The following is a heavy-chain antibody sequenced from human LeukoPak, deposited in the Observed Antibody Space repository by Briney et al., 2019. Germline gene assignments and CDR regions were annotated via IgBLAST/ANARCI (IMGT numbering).Heavy chain of an antibody. D-gene: IGHD3-22*01. V-gene: IGHV4-59*01. J-gene: IGHJ3*02. CDR3: ARDNPRFTYYYDSSGYWAFDI. Sequence: SETLSLTCTVSGGSISSYYWSWIRQPPGKGLEWIGYIYHSGSTNYNPSLKSRVTISVDTSKNQFSLKLSSVTAADTAVYYCARDNPRFTYYYDSSGYWAFDIWGQGTMVTVSS. CDR2: IYHSGST. CDR1: GGSISSYY.